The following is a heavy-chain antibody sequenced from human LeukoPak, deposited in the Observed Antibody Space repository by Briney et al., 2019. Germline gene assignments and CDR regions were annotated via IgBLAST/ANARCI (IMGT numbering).Heavy chain of an antibody. D-gene: IGHD6-19*01. Sequence: PGGSLRLSCAASGFTFSSYEMNWVRQAPGKGLEWVSYISSSGSTICYADPVKGRFTISRDNAKNPLYLQMNSLRAEDTAVYYCARGSSGWGYWGQGTLVTVSS. CDR3: ARGSSGWGY. V-gene: IGHV3-48*03. CDR2: ISSSGSTI. J-gene: IGHJ4*02. CDR1: GFTFSSYE.